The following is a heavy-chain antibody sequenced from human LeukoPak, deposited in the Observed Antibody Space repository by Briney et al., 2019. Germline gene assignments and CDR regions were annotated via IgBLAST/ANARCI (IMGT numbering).Heavy chain of an antibody. D-gene: IGHD3-10*01. Sequence: PGGSLRLSCAASGFTFSNAWMSWVRQAPGKGLEWVGRIKSKTDGGTTDYAAPVKGRFTISRDDSKNTLYLQMNSLKTEDTAVYYCTTVLWLVEFYRFDYWGQGTLVTVSS. J-gene: IGHJ4*02. CDR3: TTVLWLVEFYRFDY. CDR1: GFTFSNAW. V-gene: IGHV3-15*01. CDR2: IKSKTDGGTT.